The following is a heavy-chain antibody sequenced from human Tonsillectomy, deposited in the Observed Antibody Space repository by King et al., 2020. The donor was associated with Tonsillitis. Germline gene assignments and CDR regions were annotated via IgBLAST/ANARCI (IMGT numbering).Heavy chain of an antibody. CDR2: ISAYNGNT. J-gene: IGHJ6*02. D-gene: IGHD3-10*01. V-gene: IGHV1-18*04. Sequence: QLVQSGAEVKKPGASVKVSCKASGYTFTSYGISWVRQAPGQGLEWMGWISAYNGNTNYAQKLQGRVTMTTDTSTSTAYMELRSLRSDDTAVYYCARDNQGGPGSPEPTYYYYGMDVWGQGTTVTVSS. CDR3: ARDNQGGPGSPEPTYYYYGMDV. CDR1: GYTFTSYG.